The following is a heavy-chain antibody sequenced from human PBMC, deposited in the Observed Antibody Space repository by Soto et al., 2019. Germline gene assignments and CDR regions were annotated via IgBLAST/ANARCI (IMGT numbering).Heavy chain of an antibody. CDR1: GGTFSSYA. D-gene: IGHD3-9*01. J-gene: IGHJ3*02. CDR3: ATSLRVDYDILTGYQGGAFDI. Sequence: VASLKVSCKASGGTFSSYAISWVRQAPGQGLEWMGGIIPIFGTANYAQKFQGRVTITADESTSTAYMELSSLRSEDTAVYYCATSLRVDYDILTGYQGGAFDIWGQGTMVTVSS. V-gene: IGHV1-69*13. CDR2: IIPIFGTA.